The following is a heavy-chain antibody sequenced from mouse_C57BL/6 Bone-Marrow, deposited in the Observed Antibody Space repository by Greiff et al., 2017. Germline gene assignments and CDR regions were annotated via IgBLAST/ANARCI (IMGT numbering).Heavy chain of an antibody. CDR1: GFHIKNTY. CDR2: IDPANGNT. Sequence: EVQLQQSVAELVRPGASVKLSCTASGFHIKNTYMHWVKQRPEQGLEWIGRIDPANGNTKYAPKFQGKATITADTSSNTAYLQLSSLTSEDTAIYYCARGGSPFDYWGQGTTLTVSS. D-gene: IGHD1-1*01. CDR3: ARGGSPFDY. J-gene: IGHJ2*01. V-gene: IGHV14-3*01.